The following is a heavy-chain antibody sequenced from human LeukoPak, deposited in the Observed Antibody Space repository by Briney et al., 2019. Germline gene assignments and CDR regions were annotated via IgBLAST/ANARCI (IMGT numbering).Heavy chain of an antibody. J-gene: IGHJ4*02. CDR3: ARGIKVVAAKVVDY. Sequence: SVKVSCKASGGTFSSYAISWVRQAPGQGLEWMGGIIPIFGTANYAQKFQGRVTITADKSTSTAYMELSSLRSEDTAVYYCARGIKVVAAKVVDYWGQGTLVTVSS. CDR1: GGTFSSYA. CDR2: IIPIFGTA. V-gene: IGHV1-69*06. D-gene: IGHD2-15*01.